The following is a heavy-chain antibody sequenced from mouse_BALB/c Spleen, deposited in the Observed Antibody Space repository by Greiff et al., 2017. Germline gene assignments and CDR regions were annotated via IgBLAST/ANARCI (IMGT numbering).Heavy chain of an antibody. J-gene: IGHJ3*01. CDR1: GFTFSSYA. CDR2: ISSGGST. Sequence: EVKLVESGGGLVKPGGSLKLSCAASGFTFSSYAMSWVRQTPEKRLEWVASISSGGSTYYPDSVKGRFTISRDNARNILYLQMSSLRSEDTAMYYCAREVYYRFAYWGQGTLVTVSA. V-gene: IGHV5-6-5*01. D-gene: IGHD2-12*01. CDR3: AREVYYRFAY.